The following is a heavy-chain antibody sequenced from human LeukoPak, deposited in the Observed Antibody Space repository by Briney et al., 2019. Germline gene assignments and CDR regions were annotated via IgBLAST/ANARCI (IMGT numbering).Heavy chain of an antibody. CDR2: ISSSSSYI. CDR1: GFTFSSYA. Sequence: NTGGSLRLSCAASGFTFSSYAMSWVRQAPGKGLEWVSSISSSSSYIYYADSVKGRFTISRDNAKNSLYLQMNSLRAEDTAVYYCARDWNTMVKRWFDPWGQGTLVTVSS. CDR3: ARDWNTMVKRWFDP. J-gene: IGHJ5*02. D-gene: IGHD3-10*01. V-gene: IGHV3-21*01.